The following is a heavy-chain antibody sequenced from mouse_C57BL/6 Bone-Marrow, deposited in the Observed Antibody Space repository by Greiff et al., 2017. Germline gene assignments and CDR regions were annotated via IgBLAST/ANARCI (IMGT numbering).Heavy chain of an antibody. D-gene: IGHD3-1*01. Sequence: QVQLQQSGPELAKPGASVKISCKAPGYAFSSSWMTWVKQRPGKGLEWIGRIYPGDGDTNYNGKFKGKATLTADKSSSTAYMQLSSLTSEDSAVYFCARSGLSYYAMDDWGQGTSVTVSS. V-gene: IGHV1-82*01. CDR1: GYAFSSSW. CDR2: IYPGDGDT. J-gene: IGHJ4*01. CDR3: ARSGLSYYAMDD.